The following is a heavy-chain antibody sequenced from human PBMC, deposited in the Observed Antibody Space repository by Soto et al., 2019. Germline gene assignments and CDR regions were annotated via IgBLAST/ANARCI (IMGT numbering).Heavy chain of an antibody. J-gene: IGHJ4*02. CDR3: ARGSSPVDFDY. V-gene: IGHV1-18*01. D-gene: IGHD6-13*01. CDR2: INTYNGNT. Sequence: ASVKVSCQASGYTFTNYGINWVRQAPGQGLEWMGWINTYNGNTNFAQRLQGRVTMTTDTSTSTAYMELRSLRSDDTAVYYCARGSSPVDFDYWGQGTLVTVSS. CDR1: GYTFTNYG.